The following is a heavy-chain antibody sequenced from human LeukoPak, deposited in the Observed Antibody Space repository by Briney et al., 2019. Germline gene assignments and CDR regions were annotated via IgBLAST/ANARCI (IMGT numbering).Heavy chain of an antibody. CDR2: ISYDGTKK. J-gene: IGHJ4*02. Sequence: GGSLRLSCAASGFTFSTYGIHWVRQTPGKGLEWVALISYDGTKKWYADSVKGRFTLSRDNAKNPLFLQMNSLRAEDTAVYYCARGRGSSYGDPFDYWGQGTLVTVSS. V-gene: IGHV3-33*05. CDR3: ARGRGSSYGDPFDY. D-gene: IGHD5-18*01. CDR1: GFTFSTYG.